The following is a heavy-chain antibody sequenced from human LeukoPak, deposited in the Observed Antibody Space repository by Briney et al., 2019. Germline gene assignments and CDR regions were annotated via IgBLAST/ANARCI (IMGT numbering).Heavy chain of an antibody. V-gene: IGHV3-30-3*01. CDR3: ARDLDSGSLDY. J-gene: IGHJ4*02. D-gene: IGHD1-26*01. CDR2: ISYDGSNK. Sequence: GGSLRLSCAASGFTFSSYAMHWVRQAPGKGLEWVAVISYDGSNKYYADSVKGRFTISRDNSKNTLYLQMNSLRAEDTAVCYCARDLDSGSLDYWGQGTLVTVSS. CDR1: GFTFSSYA.